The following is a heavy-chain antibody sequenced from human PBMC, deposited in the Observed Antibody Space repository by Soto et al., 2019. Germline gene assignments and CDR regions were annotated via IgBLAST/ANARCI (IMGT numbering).Heavy chain of an antibody. V-gene: IGHV1-46*01. D-gene: IGHD6-13*01. CDR2: INPSGGAT. J-gene: IGHJ4*02. CDR1: GYTFISYY. Sequence: GASVKVSCKASGYTFISYYMHWVRQAPGQGLEWMGVINPSGGATTYSQKFQGRVTVTRDTSTSAVYMELSSLRFEDTAVYYCARDRYSSTWAPYYWGQGTLVTVSS. CDR3: ARDRYSSTWAPYY.